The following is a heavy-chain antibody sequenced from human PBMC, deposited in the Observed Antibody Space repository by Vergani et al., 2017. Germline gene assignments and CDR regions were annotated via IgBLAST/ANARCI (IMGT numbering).Heavy chain of an antibody. J-gene: IGHJ4*02. Sequence: QVQLVESGGGVVQPGTSLRLSCVVSGFALNRHAMHWVRQAPGQGREWMGIINPSGGSTSYAQKFQGRVTMTRDTSTSTVYMELSSLRSEDTAVYYCTRGGYYDSIAYWAYWGQGTLVTVSS. CDR2: INPSGGST. CDR3: TRGGYYDSIAYWAY. V-gene: IGHV1-46*02. D-gene: IGHD3-22*01. CDR1: GFALNRHA.